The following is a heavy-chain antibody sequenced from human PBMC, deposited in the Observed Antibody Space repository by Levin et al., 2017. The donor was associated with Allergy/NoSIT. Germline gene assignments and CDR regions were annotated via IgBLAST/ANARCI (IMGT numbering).Heavy chain of an antibody. J-gene: IGHJ1*01. D-gene: IGHD1-26*01. CDR2: ISWNSGSI. Sequence: SLRLSCAASGFTFDDYAMHWVRQAPGKGLEWVSGISWNSGSIGYADSVKGRFTISRDNAKNSLYLQMNSLRAEDTALYYCAKDSGSYFGDFQHWGQGTLVTVSS. CDR1: GFTFDDYA. V-gene: IGHV3-9*01. CDR3: AKDSGSYFGDFQH.